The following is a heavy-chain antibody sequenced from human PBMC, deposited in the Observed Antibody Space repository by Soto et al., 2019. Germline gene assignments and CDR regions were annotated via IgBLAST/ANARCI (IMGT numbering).Heavy chain of an antibody. CDR2: ISGSGNYT. Sequence: EVQLLESGGGLAQPGGSLRLSCAASGFTFSAYAMSWVLQAPGKGLEWVSTISGSGNYTYYADSVKGRFTISRDNSKNTLYLQTNSLRADDTAVYHCAPDYGDLDYWGQGTLVTVSS. CDR3: APDYGDLDY. D-gene: IGHD4-17*01. V-gene: IGHV3-23*01. CDR1: GFTFSAYA. J-gene: IGHJ4*02.